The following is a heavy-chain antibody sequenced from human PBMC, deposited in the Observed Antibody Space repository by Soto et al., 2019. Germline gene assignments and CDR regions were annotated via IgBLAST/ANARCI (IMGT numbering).Heavy chain of an antibody. CDR2: IYYSGST. CDR1: GGSISSYY. J-gene: IGHJ4*02. V-gene: IGHV4-39*01. CDR3: TASQQFDY. D-gene: IGHD6-13*01. Sequence: SETLSLTCTVSGGSISSYYWGWIRQPPGKGLEWIGRIYYSGSTYYNQSLKSRVNISVDTSKNQFSLKLSSVTAADPAVYYCTASQQFDYWGQGPLVTVSS.